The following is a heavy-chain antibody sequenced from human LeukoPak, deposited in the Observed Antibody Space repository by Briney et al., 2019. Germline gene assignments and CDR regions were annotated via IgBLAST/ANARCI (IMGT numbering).Heavy chain of an antibody. CDR1: GGSISSYY. Sequence: SETLSLTCTVSGGSISSYYWSWIRQPAGKGLEWIERIYTSGSTNYNPSLKSRVTMSVDTSKNQFSLKLSSVTAADTAVYYCARDLGQYYDFWSGYYSHYYYYMDVWGKGTTVTVSS. D-gene: IGHD3-3*01. V-gene: IGHV4-4*07. J-gene: IGHJ6*03. CDR2: IYTSGST. CDR3: ARDLGQYYDFWSGYYSHYYYYMDV.